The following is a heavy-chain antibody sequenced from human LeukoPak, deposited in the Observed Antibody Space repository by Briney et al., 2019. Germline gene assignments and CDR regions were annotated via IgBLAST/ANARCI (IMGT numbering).Heavy chain of an antibody. CDR3: ARDNFGYTLIPNWQVI. Sequence: PGGSLRLSCAASGFTFSSYSMNWVRQAPGKGLEWVSSISSSSSYIYYADSVKGRFTISRDNAKNSLYLQMNSLRAEDTAVYYCARDNFGYTLIPNWQVIWGQGTMVTVSS. CDR1: GFTFSSYS. CDR2: ISSSSSYI. D-gene: IGHD5-24*01. J-gene: IGHJ3*02. V-gene: IGHV3-21*01.